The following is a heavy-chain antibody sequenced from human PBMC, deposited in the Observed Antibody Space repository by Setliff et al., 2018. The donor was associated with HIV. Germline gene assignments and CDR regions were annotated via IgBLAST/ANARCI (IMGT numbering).Heavy chain of an antibody. CDR1: GGSFSGYY. D-gene: IGHD1-1*01. CDR3: AKEVSWNDDSGAFNI. Sequence: PSETLSLTCAVYGGSFSGYYWSWIRQPPGKGLEWIGYVSASGTTKYNPSLQSRVTVSGDTSKNQFSRRLSSVTAADTAVYYCAKEVSWNDDSGAFNIWGQGTMVTVS. V-gene: IGHV4-4*08. J-gene: IGHJ3*02. CDR2: VSASGTT.